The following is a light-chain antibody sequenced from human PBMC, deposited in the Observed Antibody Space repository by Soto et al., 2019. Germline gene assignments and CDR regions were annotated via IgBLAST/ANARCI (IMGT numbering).Light chain of an antibody. CDR3: QHYKFFPWT. Sequence: EIVMTQSPATLSVSPGERATLSCRASQSVSSNLAWYQQKPGQAPRLLIYGASTRATGIPARFSGSGSGTEFTLTISSLQSEDFAVYYCQHYKFFPWTFGQGTRVEIK. J-gene: IGKJ1*01. CDR2: GAS. V-gene: IGKV3-15*01. CDR1: QSVSSN.